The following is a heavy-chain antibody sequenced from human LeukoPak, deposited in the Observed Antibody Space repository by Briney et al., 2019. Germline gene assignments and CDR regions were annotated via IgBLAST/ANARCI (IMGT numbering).Heavy chain of an antibody. J-gene: IGHJ4*02. CDR2: MYHSGST. Sequence: SGTLALTCAVSGGSISSSNWWSWVRQPPGKGLEWIGEMYHSGSTNYNPSLKSRVTISVNKSKNLFSLKMTSVTAADTAVYYCASGVKDRSGYYYFDYWGQGTLVTVSS. D-gene: IGHD3-22*01. CDR1: GGSISSSNW. V-gene: IGHV4-4*02. CDR3: ASGVKDRSGYYYFDY.